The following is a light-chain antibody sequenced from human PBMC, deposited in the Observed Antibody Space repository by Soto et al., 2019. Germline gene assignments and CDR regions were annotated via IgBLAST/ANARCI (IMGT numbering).Light chain of an antibody. V-gene: IGLV4-60*02. CDR3: ETWDTNTRV. CDR1: SGHSNYI. J-gene: IGLJ3*02. CDR2: LEGSGSY. Sequence: QAVLTQSSSASASLGSSVKLTCTLSSGHSNYIIPWHQQQPGKAPRFLMMLEGSGSYNKGSGVPDRFSGSSPGGDRYHTISNLQFEDEADYYCETWDTNTRVFGGGTKLTVL.